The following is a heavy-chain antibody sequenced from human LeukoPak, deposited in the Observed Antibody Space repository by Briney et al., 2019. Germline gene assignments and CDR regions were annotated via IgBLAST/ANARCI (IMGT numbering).Heavy chain of an antibody. Sequence: PSETLSLTCTVSGGSISSYYWSWIRQPPGKGLEWIGYIYYSGSTNYNPSLKSRVTISVDTSKNQFSLKLNSVTAADTAIYYCARGSYGWFDPWGQGTLVTVSS. CDR1: GGSISSYY. CDR3: ARGSYGWFDP. J-gene: IGHJ5*02. V-gene: IGHV4-59*01. D-gene: IGHD1-26*01. CDR2: IYYSGST.